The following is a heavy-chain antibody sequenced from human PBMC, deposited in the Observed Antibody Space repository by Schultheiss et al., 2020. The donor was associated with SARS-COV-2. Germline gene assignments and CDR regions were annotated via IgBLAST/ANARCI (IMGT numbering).Heavy chain of an antibody. Sequence: ASVKVSCKASGYTFTGHYMHWVRQAPGQGLEWMGRINPNSGGTNYAQKFQGRVTMTRDTSISTAYMELSRLRSDDTAVYYCARAGGGIAALRRADPYYFDYWGQGTLVTVSS. V-gene: IGHV1-2*06. CDR3: ARAGGGIAALRRADPYYFDY. CDR1: GYTFTGHY. D-gene: IGHD6-13*01. CDR2: INPNSGGT. J-gene: IGHJ4*02.